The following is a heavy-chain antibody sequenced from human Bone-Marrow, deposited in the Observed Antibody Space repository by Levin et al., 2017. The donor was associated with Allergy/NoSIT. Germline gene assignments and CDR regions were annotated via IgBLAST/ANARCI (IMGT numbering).Heavy chain of an antibody. Sequence: GESLKISCAASGFTFSSHGMQWVRQPPGKGLEWVALIWYDGSRQYYADSVKGRFTISRDNSKNTLYLQMNSLRAEDTAVYYCARSRDGYNYGLYWGQGALVTVSS. D-gene: IGHD5-24*01. J-gene: IGHJ4*02. CDR1: GFTFSSHG. CDR3: ARSRDGYNYGLY. V-gene: IGHV3-33*01. CDR2: IWYDGSRQ.